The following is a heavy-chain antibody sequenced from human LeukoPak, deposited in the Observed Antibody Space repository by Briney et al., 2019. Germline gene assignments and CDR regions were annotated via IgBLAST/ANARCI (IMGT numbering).Heavy chain of an antibody. D-gene: IGHD3-22*01. CDR2: INHSGST. CDR1: GGSFSGYS. CDR3: ARGLKGMIVVVTRYFDL. Sequence: SETLSLSCAVSGGSFSGYSSSCIRDPPGKGLEWIGEINHSGSTNYNPSLKSRVTISVDTSKNQFSLKLSSVTAADTAVYYCARGLKGMIVVVTRYFDLWGRGTLVTVSS. V-gene: IGHV4-34*01. J-gene: IGHJ2*01.